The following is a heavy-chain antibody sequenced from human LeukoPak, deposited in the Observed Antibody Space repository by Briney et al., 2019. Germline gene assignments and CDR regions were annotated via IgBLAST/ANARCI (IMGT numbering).Heavy chain of an antibody. V-gene: IGHV4-39*01. D-gene: IGHD6-6*01. Sequence: SETLSLTCSVSGDSISTSSYYWGWIRQPPGKGLEWIGTIYYSGSTYYNPSLTSRVTISVDTSKNQFSLKLSSVTAADTAVYYCARGGRRVFYSSSGGWWFDPWGQGTLVTVSS. J-gene: IGHJ5*02. CDR2: IYYSGST. CDR3: ARGGRRVFYSSSGGWWFDP. CDR1: GDSISTSSYY.